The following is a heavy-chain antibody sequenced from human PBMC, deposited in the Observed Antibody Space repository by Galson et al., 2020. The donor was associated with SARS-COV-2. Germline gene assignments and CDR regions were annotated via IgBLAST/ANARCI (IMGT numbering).Heavy chain of an antibody. Sequence: SETLSLTCTVSGGSVSSGSYYWSWIRQPPGKGLEWIGYIYYSGSTNYHPSLKSRVTISVDTSKNQFSLKLSSVTAADTAVYYCAIIERDTAMDPSGLYYYGMDVWGQGTTVTVSS. CDR3: AIIERDTAMDPSGLYYYGMDV. V-gene: IGHV4-61*01. CDR1: GGSVSSGSYY. CDR2: IYYSGST. J-gene: IGHJ6*02. D-gene: IGHD5-18*01.